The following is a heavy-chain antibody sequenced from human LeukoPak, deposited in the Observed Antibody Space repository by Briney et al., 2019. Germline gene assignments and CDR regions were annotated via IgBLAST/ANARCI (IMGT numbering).Heavy chain of an antibody. CDR2: ISGSGGT. D-gene: IGHD6-13*01. V-gene: IGHV3-23*01. CDR3: ASWNRAAAAASVFDY. J-gene: IGHJ4*02. Sequence: PGGSLRLSCAASGFTYSNFALNWVRQAPGKGLEWVSGISGSGGTYYAGSVRGRFTISRDNSKNTLYLQMSSLRAEDTAVYYCASWNRAAAAASVFDYWGQGTLVTVSS. CDR1: GFTYSNFA.